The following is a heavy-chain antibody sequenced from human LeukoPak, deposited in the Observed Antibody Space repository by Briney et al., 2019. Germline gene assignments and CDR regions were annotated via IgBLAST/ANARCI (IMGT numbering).Heavy chain of an antibody. J-gene: IGHJ6*04. V-gene: IGHV1-2*02. CDR1: GYTFTGYY. CDR2: INPNSGGT. D-gene: IGHD2-2*01. CDR3: AGCSSTSCYAWGFFMDV. Sequence: ASVKVSCKASGYTFTGYYMHWVRQAPGQGLEWMGWINPNSGGTNYAQKFQGRVTMTRDTSISTAYMELSRLRSDDTAVYYCAGCSSTSCYAWGFFMDVWGKGTTVIISS.